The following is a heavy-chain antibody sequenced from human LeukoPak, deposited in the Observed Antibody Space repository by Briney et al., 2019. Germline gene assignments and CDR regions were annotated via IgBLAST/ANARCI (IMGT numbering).Heavy chain of an antibody. V-gene: IGHV1-2*02. D-gene: IGHD3-22*01. J-gene: IGHJ5*02. CDR3: ARVPDSSGSSFWAPNWFDP. CDR2: INPNSGGT. CDR1: GYTFTGYY. Sequence: GASVKVSCKASGYTFTGYYMHWVRQAPGQGLEWMGWINPNSGGTNYAQKFQGRVTMTRDTSISTAYMELSRLRSDDTAVYYCARVPDSSGSSFWAPNWFDPWGQGTLVTVSS.